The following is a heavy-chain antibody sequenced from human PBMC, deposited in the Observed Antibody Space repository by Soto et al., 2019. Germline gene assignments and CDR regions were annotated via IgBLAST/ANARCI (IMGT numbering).Heavy chain of an antibody. CDR2: ISYDGSNK. V-gene: IGHV3-30*18. Sequence: GGSLRLSCAASGFTFSSYGMHWVRQAPGKGLEWVAVISYDGSNKYYADSVKGRFTISRDNSKNTLYLQMNSLRAEDTAVYYCAKDRSYSGSYGNFDYWGQGTLVTVSS. D-gene: IGHD1-26*01. CDR1: GFTFSSYG. J-gene: IGHJ4*02. CDR3: AKDRSYSGSYGNFDY.